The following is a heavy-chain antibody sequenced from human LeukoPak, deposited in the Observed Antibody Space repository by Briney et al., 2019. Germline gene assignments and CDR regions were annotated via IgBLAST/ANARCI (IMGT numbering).Heavy chain of an antibody. CDR3: ARNRGWQQFDY. V-gene: IGHV3-7*01. D-gene: IGHD4-23*01. CDR1: GFTFSDYW. CDR2: IKEDGSAK. J-gene: IGHJ4*02. Sequence: GGSLRLSCAASGFTFSDYWIDWVRQAPGKGLEWVANIKEDGSAKNYLDSVKSRFTISRDNAKNSLYLQMNNLRAEDTAVYYCARNRGWQQFDYWGQGTLVTVSS.